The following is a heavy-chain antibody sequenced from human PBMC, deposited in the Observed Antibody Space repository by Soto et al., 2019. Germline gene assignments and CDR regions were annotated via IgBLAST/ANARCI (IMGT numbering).Heavy chain of an antibody. CDR1: GYSFTSYW. V-gene: IGHV5-51*01. CDR3: ARLAMDDYYYYYGMDV. J-gene: IGHJ6*02. CDR2: IYPGDSDT. Sequence: GESLKISCKGSGYSFTSYWIGWVRQMPGKGLEWMGIIYPGDSDTRYSPSFQGQVTISADKSISTAYLQWSSLKASDTAMYYCARLAMDDYYYYYGMDVWGQGTTVTVYS. D-gene: IGHD5-18*01.